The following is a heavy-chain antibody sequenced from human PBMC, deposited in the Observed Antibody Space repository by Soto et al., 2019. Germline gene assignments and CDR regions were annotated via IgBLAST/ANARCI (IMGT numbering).Heavy chain of an antibody. J-gene: IGHJ4*02. Sequence: QVQLVESGGGVVQPGRSLRLSCAASGFTFNDHGMHWVRQAPGKGLEWVAEISHGGDNKYYAESVRGRFIVSRDNAKNSVFLRMDSLRDDDTAMYHCARLPKGSLVTAWGQGTLVTVSS. CDR3: ARLPKGSLVTA. V-gene: IGHV3-30*03. CDR2: ISHGGDNK. CDR1: GFTFNDHG. D-gene: IGHD2-21*02.